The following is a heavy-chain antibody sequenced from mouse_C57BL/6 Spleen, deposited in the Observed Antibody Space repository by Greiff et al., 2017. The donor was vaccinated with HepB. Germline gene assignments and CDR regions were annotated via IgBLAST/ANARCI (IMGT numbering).Heavy chain of an antibody. Sequence: VQLQQPGAELVMPGASVKLSCKASGYTFTSYWMHWVKQRPGQGLEWIGEIDPSDSYTNYNQKFKGKSTLTVDKSSSTAYMQLSSLTSEDSAVYYYARFGYFDYWGQGTTLTVSS. V-gene: IGHV1-69*01. CDR3: ARFGYFDY. CDR1: GYTFTSYW. J-gene: IGHJ2*01. CDR2: IDPSDSYT.